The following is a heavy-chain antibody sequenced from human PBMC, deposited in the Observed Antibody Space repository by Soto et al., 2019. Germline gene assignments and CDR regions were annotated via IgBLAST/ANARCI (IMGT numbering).Heavy chain of an antibody. D-gene: IGHD3-3*01. J-gene: IGHJ5*02. CDR1: GGTFSSYA. Sequence: SVKVSCRASGGTFSSYAISWVRQAPGQGLEWMGGIIPIFGTANYAQKFQGRVTITADESTSTAYMELSSLRSEDTAVYYCARDQAPYKIFGVVDNWFDPWGHGTLVTVSS. V-gene: IGHV1-69*13. CDR2: IIPIFGTA. CDR3: ARDQAPYKIFGVVDNWFDP.